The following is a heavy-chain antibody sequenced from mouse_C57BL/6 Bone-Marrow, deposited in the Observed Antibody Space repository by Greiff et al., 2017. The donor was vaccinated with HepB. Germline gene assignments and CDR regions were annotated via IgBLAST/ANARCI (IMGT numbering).Heavy chain of an antibody. V-gene: IGHV1-4*01. D-gene: IGHD2-1*01. CDR2: INPSSGYT. CDR1: GYTFTSYT. J-gene: IGHJ2*01. CDR3: ARWAYGNPFHY. Sequence: VQLQQSGAELARPGASVKMSCKASGYTFTSYTMHWVKQRPGQGLEWIGYINPSSGYTKYNQKFKDKATLTADKSSSTAYMQLSSLTSEDSAVYYCARWAYGNPFHYWGQGTTLTVSS.